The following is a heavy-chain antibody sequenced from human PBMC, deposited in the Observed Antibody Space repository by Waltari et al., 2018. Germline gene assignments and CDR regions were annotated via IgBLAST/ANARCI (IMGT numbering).Heavy chain of an antibody. J-gene: IGHJ4*02. CDR2: IYPGDSDT. CDR3: ASSKGIAAAVGGY. V-gene: IGHV5-51*01. CDR1: GYSFTSYW. Sequence: EVQLVQSGAEVKKPGESLKISCKGSGYSFTSYWIGWVRQMPGKGLEWMGIIYPGDSDTRYCPSFQGQVTISADKSPSTAYMELSSLRSEDTAVYYCASSKGIAAAVGGYWGQGTLVTVSS. D-gene: IGHD6-13*01.